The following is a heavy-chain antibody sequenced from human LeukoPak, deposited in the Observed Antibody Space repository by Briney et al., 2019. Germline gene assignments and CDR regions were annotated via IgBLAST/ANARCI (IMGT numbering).Heavy chain of an antibody. V-gene: IGHV1-46*01. J-gene: IGHJ3*02. D-gene: IGHD1-26*01. CDR1: GYTFTSYY. CDR2: INPSGGST. CDR3: ARGAEGGRGAFDI. Sequence: ASVKVSCKASGYTFTSYYMHWVRQAPGQGLEWMGMINPSGGSTSYAQKLQGRVTMTTDTSTSTAYMELRSLRSDDTAVYYCARGAEGGRGAFDIWGQGTMVTVSS.